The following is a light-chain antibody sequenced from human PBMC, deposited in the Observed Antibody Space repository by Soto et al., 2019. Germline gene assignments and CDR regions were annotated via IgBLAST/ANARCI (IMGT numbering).Light chain of an antibody. J-gene: IGKJ2*01. CDR3: QQYDNLPT. V-gene: IGKV1-33*01. Sequence: DIQMTQSPSSLSASVGDRVTITCQASQDISNDLNWYQQKPGKAPKLLIYDASNLETGVPSRFSGGGSGTDFTFTISSLQPEDIATYYCQQYDNLPTFGQGTKLEIK. CDR2: DAS. CDR1: QDISND.